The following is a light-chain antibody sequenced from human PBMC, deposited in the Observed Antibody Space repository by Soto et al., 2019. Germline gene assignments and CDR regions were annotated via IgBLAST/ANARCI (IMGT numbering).Light chain of an antibody. CDR2: DDN. V-gene: IGLV1-51*01. CDR3: GTWDESLGAGV. CDR1: GSNIGRNY. J-gene: IGLJ7*01. Sequence: QSVLTQPASLSAPPGEKVTISCSGRGSNIGRNYVSWYRQFPGTAPQLLIYDDNKRHSGVPDRLSGSRYGTSASLAIAGLQPGDEAVYYCGTWDESLGAGVFGGGTQLTVL.